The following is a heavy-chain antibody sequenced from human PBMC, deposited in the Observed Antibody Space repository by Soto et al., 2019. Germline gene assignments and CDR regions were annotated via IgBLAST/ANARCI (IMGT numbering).Heavy chain of an antibody. J-gene: IGHJ4*02. CDR3: ARGGRFDSFDY. V-gene: IGHV4-30-2*01. CDR1: VASITYGAYS. Sequence: PSETLSLTCTFSVASITYGAYSCSWIRQTPWKGLEWIGYINHLETTFYNPSFESRLTLSIDRTKNQFSLNLKSMSAADRAVYFCARGGRFDSFDYWGQGSLGILSS. CDR2: INHLETT. D-gene: IGHD3-10*01.